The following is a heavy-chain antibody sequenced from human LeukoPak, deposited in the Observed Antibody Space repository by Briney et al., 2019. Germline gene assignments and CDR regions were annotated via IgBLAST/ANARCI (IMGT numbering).Heavy chain of an antibody. D-gene: IGHD3-10*01. CDR3: ARHRGGHFDY. CDR1: GFSLSTSGVG. V-gene: IGHV4-39*01. CDR2: IYYSGST. J-gene: IGHJ4*02. Sequence: ESGPTLVKPTQTLTLTCTFSGFSLSTSGVGVGWIRQPPGKGLEWIGSIYYSGSTYYNPSLKSRVTISVDTSKNQFSLKLSSVTAADTAVYYCARHRGGHFDYWGQGTLVTVSS.